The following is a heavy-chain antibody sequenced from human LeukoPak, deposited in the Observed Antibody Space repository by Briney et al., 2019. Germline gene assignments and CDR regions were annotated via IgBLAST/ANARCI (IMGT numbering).Heavy chain of an antibody. Sequence: ASVKVSCKASGYTFSSYYMNWVRQSPGQRLGWMVLINRTCGSTGYAQKFQGRVTMTRDMYTSTDYMELSSLRSEHTAIYYCARDNSVGDNAWWFDPWGQGTLVTVSS. CDR1: GYTFSSYY. V-gene: IGHV1-46*01. J-gene: IGHJ5*02. CDR3: ARDNSVGDNAWWFDP. CDR2: INRTCGST. D-gene: IGHD1-26*01.